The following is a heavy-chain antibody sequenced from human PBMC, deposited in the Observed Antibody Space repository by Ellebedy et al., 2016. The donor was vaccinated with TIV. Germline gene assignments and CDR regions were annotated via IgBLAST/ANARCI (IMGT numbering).Heavy chain of an antibody. V-gene: IGHV3-64*04. D-gene: IGHD5-18*01. CDR3: AKGTWIQLWLGY. J-gene: IGHJ4*02. CDR1: GFTFSSYA. Sequence: GESLKISCSASGFTFSSYAMHWVRQAPGKGLEYVSAISSNGGSTYYADSVKGRFTVSRDNSKNTLYLQMNSLRAEDTAVYYCAKGTWIQLWLGYWGQGTLVTVSS. CDR2: ISSNGGST.